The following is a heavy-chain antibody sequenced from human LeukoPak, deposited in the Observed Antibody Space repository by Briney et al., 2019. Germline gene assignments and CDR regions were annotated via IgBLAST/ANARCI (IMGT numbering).Heavy chain of an antibody. J-gene: IGHJ6*02. CDR1: GGTFSSYA. V-gene: IGHV1-69*13. CDR2: IIPIFGTA. Sequence: SVKVSCKASGGTFSSYAISWVRQAPGQGLEWMGGIIPIFGTANYAQKFQGRVTITADESTSTAYMELSSLRSEDTAVYYCARDGCSSTSCYYYYYYGMDVWGQGTTVTVSS. D-gene: IGHD2-2*01. CDR3: ARDGCSSTSCYYYYYYGMDV.